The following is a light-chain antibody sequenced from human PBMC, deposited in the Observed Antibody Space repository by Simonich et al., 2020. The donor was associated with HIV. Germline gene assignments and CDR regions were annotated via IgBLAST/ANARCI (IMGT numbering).Light chain of an antibody. J-gene: IGLJ3*02. CDR3: NSYTSSSTWV. CDR2: DVS. Sequence: QSALTQSASVSGSPGQSITIACPGTSSDVGGYDYVSWSQQHPGKAPKLMIYDVSQRPSGVSNRFSGSKAGNTASLTISGLQAEDEADYYCNSYTSSSTWVFGGGTQLTVL. CDR1: SSDVGGYDY. V-gene: IGLV2-14*01.